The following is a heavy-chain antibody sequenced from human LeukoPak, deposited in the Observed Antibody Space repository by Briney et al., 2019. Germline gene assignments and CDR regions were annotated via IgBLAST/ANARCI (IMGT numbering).Heavy chain of an antibody. D-gene: IGHD4-17*01. V-gene: IGHV3-23*01. CDR1: GFTFSSYA. CDR3: AKSPVSTGY. Sequence: GSLRLSCAASGFTFSSYAVSWVRQAPGKGLEWVSAISGSGGSTYYAGSVKGRFTISRDNSKNTLYLQMNNLRAEDTAVYYCAKSPVSTGYWGQGTLVTVSS. CDR2: ISGSGGST. J-gene: IGHJ4*02.